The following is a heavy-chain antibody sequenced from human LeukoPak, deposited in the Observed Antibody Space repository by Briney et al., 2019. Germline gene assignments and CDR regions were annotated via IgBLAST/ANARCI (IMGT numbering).Heavy chain of an antibody. J-gene: IGHJ6*02. CDR2: ISSASGYI. Sequence: PGGSLRLSCAASGFTFSSYTMNWVRQAPGKGLERVSSISSASGYIYYADSVKGRFTISRDNAKNSLFLQMNSLRAEDTAVYYCASLANLEWLSTPHYGMDVWGQGTTVTVSS. D-gene: IGHD3-3*01. CDR3: ASLANLEWLSTPHYGMDV. V-gene: IGHV3-21*01. CDR1: GFTFSSYT.